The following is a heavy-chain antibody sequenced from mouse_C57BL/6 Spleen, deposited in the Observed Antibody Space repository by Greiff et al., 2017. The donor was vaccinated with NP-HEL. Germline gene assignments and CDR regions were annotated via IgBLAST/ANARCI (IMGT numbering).Heavy chain of an antibody. Sequence: EVQLQQSGPELVKPGASVKIPCKASGYTFTDYNMDWVKQSHGKSLEWIGDINPNNGGTIYNQKFKGKATLTVDKSSSTAYMELRSLTSEDTAVYYCARMGGTAQATYAMDYWGQGTSVTVSS. J-gene: IGHJ4*01. CDR3: ARMGGTAQATYAMDY. CDR2: INPNNGGT. D-gene: IGHD3-2*02. V-gene: IGHV1-18*01. CDR1: GYTFTDYN.